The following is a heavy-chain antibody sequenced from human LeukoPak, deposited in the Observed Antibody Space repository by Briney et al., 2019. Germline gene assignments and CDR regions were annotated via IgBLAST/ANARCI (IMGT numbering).Heavy chain of an antibody. Sequence: PGGSLRLSCAASEFTFSSCWMSWVRQAPGKGLEWVSSISSSSSYIYYADSVKGRFTISRDNAKNSLYLQMNRLRAEDTAVYYCARAKTLLLEDPLCYWGQGTLVTVSS. D-gene: IGHD3-3*01. J-gene: IGHJ4*02. V-gene: IGHV3-21*01. CDR2: ISSSSSYI. CDR3: ARAKTLLLEDPLCY. CDR1: EFTFSSCW.